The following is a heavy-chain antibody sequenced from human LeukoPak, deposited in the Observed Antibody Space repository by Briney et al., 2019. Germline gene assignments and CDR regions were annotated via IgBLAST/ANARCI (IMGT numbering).Heavy chain of an antibody. CDR1: GFTFSSYE. CDR3: ARDRGVHYFDY. V-gene: IGHV3-48*03. Sequence: PGGSLRLSCAASGFTFSSYEMNWVRQAPGKGLEWVSYISSSGSTIYYADSVKGRFTISRDNAKNSLHLQMNSLRAEDTAVYYCARDRGVHYFDYWGQGTLVTVSS. J-gene: IGHJ4*02. CDR2: ISSSGSTI. D-gene: IGHD3-10*01.